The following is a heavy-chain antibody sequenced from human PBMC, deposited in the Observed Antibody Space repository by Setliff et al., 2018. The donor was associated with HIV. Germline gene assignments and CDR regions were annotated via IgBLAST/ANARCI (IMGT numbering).Heavy chain of an antibody. D-gene: IGHD4-17*01. J-gene: IGHJ6*03. Sequence: LSLTCTVSGGSISSYYWSWIRQPPGKGLEWIGYIYYSGSTNYNPSLKSRVTISVDTSKNQFSLKLSSVTAADTAVYYCARGYGNYYYYYMDVWGKGTTVTVSS. V-gene: IGHV4-59*08. CDR2: IYYSGST. CDR1: GGSISSYY. CDR3: ARGYGNYYYYYMDV.